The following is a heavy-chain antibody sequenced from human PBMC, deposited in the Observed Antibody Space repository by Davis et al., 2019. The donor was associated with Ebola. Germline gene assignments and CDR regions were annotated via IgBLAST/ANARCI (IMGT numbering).Heavy chain of an antibody. V-gene: IGHV3-48*03. D-gene: IGHD3-22*01. Sequence: GESLKISCAASGFIFSDYDMNWVRQAPGKGLEWLAHISISGRAIHYADSVKDRFPISRDNAKNSLYLQLDSLRGEDTAVYYCARGGDKYASSGRFEYWGQGTQVTVSS. CDR2: ISISGRAI. CDR3: ARGGDKYASSGRFEY. J-gene: IGHJ4*02. CDR1: GFIFSDYD.